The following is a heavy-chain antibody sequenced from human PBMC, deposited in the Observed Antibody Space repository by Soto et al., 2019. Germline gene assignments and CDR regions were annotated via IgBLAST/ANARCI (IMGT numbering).Heavy chain of an antibody. D-gene: IGHD6-19*01. CDR1: GGSFSGYY. Sequence: QVQLQQWGAGLLKPSETLSLTCAVYGGSFSGYYWSWIRQPPGKGLEWIGEINHSGSTNYNPSLKSRVTISVDTSKNQFSLKLSSVTAADTAVYYCARGRAVAGPKVIDYWGQGTLVTVSS. CDR2: INHSGST. CDR3: ARGRAVAGPKVIDY. J-gene: IGHJ4*02. V-gene: IGHV4-34*01.